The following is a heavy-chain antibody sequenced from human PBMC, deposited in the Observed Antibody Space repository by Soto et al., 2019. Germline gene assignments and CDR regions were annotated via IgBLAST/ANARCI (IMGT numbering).Heavy chain of an antibody. CDR3: ARGGAVAAIYYYYGMDV. D-gene: IGHD6-19*01. J-gene: IGHJ6*02. Sequence: EVQLVESGGDLVQPGGSLRLSCAASGFTFSSYWMHWVRQAPGKGLVWVSHINSDGSSTVYADSVKGRFTISRDNAKNTLYLQMNSLRAEDTAVYYCARGGAVAAIYYYYGMDVWGQGTTVTVSS. V-gene: IGHV3-74*01. CDR1: GFTFSSYW. CDR2: INSDGSST.